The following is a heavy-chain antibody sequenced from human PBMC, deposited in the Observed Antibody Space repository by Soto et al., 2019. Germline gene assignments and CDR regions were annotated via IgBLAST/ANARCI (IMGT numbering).Heavy chain of an antibody. Sequence: QVQLVESGGGVVQPGRSLRLSCAASGFTFSSHAMHWVRQAPGKGLEWVAVVSNDGNTKFYADSVKGRFTISRDNSKNALYLQMNSLRAEDTALYYCASPRIAAPNTPVDYWGQGTLVTVSS. J-gene: IGHJ4*02. CDR1: GFTFSSHA. CDR2: VSNDGNTK. V-gene: IGHV3-30-3*01. D-gene: IGHD6-13*01. CDR3: ASPRIAAPNTPVDY.